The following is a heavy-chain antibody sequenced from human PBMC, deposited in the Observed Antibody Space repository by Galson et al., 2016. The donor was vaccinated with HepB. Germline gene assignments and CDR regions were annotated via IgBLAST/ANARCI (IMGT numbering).Heavy chain of an antibody. V-gene: IGHV3-74*01. CDR3: VRDMYGSYFAFDI. Sequence: SLRLSCAASGFTFNDYWMHWVRQAPGRGLDWVSRTNNDGSSSTYADSVKGRFTISRDNAKTTLYLQMNSLRAEDTTVYYCVRDMYGSYFAFDIWGQGTMVTVAS. CDR1: GFTFNDYW. D-gene: IGHD1-26*01. J-gene: IGHJ3*02. CDR2: TNNDGSSS.